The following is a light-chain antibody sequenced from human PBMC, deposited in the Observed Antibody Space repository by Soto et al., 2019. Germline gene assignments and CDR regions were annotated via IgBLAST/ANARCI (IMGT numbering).Light chain of an antibody. CDR3: SAWDDSLIVVV. Sequence: QSVLTQPPSASGTPGQRVTISCSGSSSNIGSNYVYWYQQLPGTAPKLLIYSNNQRPSGVPDRFSGSKSGTSASLAISGLRSEDDADYYCSAWDDSLIVVVFGGGTKLTVL. V-gene: IGLV1-47*02. CDR2: SNN. CDR1: SSNIGSNY. J-gene: IGLJ2*01.